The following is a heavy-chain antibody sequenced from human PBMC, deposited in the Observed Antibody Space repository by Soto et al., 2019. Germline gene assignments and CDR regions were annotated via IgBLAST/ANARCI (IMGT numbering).Heavy chain of an antibody. Sequence: SVKVSCKASGFTFSSSAVQWVRQARGQPLEWIGWIVLGNGNTNYAQKFQQRVTITRDMSTSTAYMEVRSLTYEDTAVYYCATRIGNIGWYWLDTWGQGTLVTVSS. V-gene: IGHV1-58*01. CDR1: GFTFSSSA. CDR3: ATRIGNIGWYWLDT. D-gene: IGHD6-19*01. J-gene: IGHJ5*02. CDR2: IVLGNGNT.